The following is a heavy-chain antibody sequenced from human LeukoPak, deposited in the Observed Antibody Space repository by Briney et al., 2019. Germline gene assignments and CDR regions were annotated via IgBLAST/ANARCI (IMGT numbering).Heavy chain of an antibody. CDR3: AREEIVVVPAASRSSAAFDI. CDR2: IYHSGST. CDR1: GGSISSGGYY. Sequence: SETLSLTCTVSGGSISSGGYYWSWIRQPPGKGLEWIGYIYHSGSTYYNPSLKSRVTISVDRSKNQFSLKLSSVTAADTAVYYCAREEIVVVPAASRSSAAFDIWGQGTMVTVSS. V-gene: IGHV4-30-2*01. D-gene: IGHD2-2*01. J-gene: IGHJ3*02.